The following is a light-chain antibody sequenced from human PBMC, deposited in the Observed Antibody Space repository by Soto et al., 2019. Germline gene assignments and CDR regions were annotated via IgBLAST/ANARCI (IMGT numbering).Light chain of an antibody. CDR2: SAS. CDR3: QTFNSAPLT. V-gene: IGKV1-27*01. CDR1: QDISVY. Sequence: DIQMTQSPSSLSASVGDRVTITCRASQDISVYLAWYQQKPGKVPKLLIYSASTLQSGVPSRFSGSGSGTDFNLTISSLQPEDVATSFCQTFNSAPLTFGQGTLLESK. J-gene: IGKJ5*01.